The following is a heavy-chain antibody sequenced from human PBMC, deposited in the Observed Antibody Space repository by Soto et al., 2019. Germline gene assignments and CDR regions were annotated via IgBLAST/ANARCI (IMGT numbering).Heavy chain of an antibody. CDR1: GFTFSRYV. CDR2: ISGSGGST. D-gene: IGHD6-6*01. Sequence: EVQLLESGGGFVQPGGSLRLSCAASGFTFSRYVMTWVRQAPGKGLEWVSGISGSGGSTYYADSVKGRFTISRDNSKNTLYLQMNSLRAEDTAVYYCANGGREYSSSYTPFDYWGQGTLVTVSS. V-gene: IGHV3-23*01. J-gene: IGHJ4*02. CDR3: ANGGREYSSSYTPFDY.